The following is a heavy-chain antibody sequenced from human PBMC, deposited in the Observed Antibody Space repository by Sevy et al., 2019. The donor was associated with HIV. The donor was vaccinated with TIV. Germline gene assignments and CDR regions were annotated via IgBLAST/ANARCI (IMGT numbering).Heavy chain of an antibody. V-gene: IGHV3-30*18. J-gene: IGHJ6*02. CDR1: GFTFSSYG. CDR3: AKERWELLGYYNYGMDV. CDR2: ISYDGSNK. Sequence: GGSLRLSCAASGFTFSSYGMHWVRQAPGKGLEWVAVISYDGSNKYYADSVKGRFTISRDNSKNTLYLQMNSLRAEDTAVYYCAKERWELLGYYNYGMDVWGQGTTVTVSS. D-gene: IGHD1-26*01.